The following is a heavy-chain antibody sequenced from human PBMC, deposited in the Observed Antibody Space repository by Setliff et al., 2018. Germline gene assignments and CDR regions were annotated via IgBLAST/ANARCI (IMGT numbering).Heavy chain of an antibody. CDR1: GDCISSRSHY. V-gene: IGHV4-39*07. D-gene: IGHD2-8*01. CDR2: IYYSGTT. J-gene: IGHJ6*03. Sequence: PSETLSLTCTVSGDCISSRSHYWGWIRQPPGKGLEWLGNIYYSGTTYYNPSLKSRVTISVDTSKNQFSLKLSAVTAADTAVYFCAREDGPNYYYYHMDIWGKGTTVTVSS. CDR3: AREDGPNYYYYHMDI.